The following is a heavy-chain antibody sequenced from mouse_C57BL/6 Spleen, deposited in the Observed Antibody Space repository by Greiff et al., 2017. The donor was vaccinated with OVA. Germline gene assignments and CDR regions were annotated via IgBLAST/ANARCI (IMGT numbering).Heavy chain of an antibody. CDR2: INTSNGGP. J-gene: IGHJ4*01. CDR3: ARDGSSYYYAMDY. Sequence: VQLQQPGTELVKPGASVKLSCKASGYTFTSYWMHWVKQRPGQGLEWIGNINTSNGGPNYNEKFKSKATLTVDKSSSTADMQLSSLTSEDSAVYYCARDGSSYYYAMDYWGQGTSVTVSS. CDR1: GYTFTSYW. D-gene: IGHD1-1*01. V-gene: IGHV1-53*01.